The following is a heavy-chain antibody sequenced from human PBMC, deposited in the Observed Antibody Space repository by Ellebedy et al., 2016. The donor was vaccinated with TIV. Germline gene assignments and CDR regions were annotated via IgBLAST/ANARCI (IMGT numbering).Heavy chain of an antibody. D-gene: IGHD5-18*01. CDR3: ARTPVDTPMVPFFDY. J-gene: IGHJ4*02. CDR1: GFTFTTYN. CDR2: IRYDGSIK. V-gene: IGHV3-30*02. Sequence: PGGSLRLSCAASGFTFTTYNMHWVRQAPGKGLEWVALIRYDGSIKNYADSVKGRFAISRDNSRTTLYLQLNSLRAEDTAVYFCARTPVDTPMVPFFDYWGQGVPVTVSS.